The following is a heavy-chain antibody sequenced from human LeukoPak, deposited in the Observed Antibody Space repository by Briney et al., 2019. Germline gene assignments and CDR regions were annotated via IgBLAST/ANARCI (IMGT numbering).Heavy chain of an antibody. Sequence: SETLSLTCTVSGGSISSGGYYWSWIRQYPGKGLEWFGYIYNSGSPYYHPSLKRRVTMSAAASKDQFSLKLYSVTAADTAVYYCARGYYPDSNGYFWFDPWGQGTLVTVSS. D-gene: IGHD3-22*01. J-gene: IGHJ5*02. CDR2: IYNSGSP. CDR3: ARGYYPDSNGYFWFDP. V-gene: IGHV4-31*03. CDR1: GGSISSGGYY.